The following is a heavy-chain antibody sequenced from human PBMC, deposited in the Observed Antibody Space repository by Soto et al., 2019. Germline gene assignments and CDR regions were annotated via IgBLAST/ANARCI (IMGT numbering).Heavy chain of an antibody. J-gene: IGHJ4*02. Sequence: PGGTLRLYCAASVFMVSSYGMHWVRQAPGKGLEWVAVIWYDGSNKNYADSVKGRFTITRDNSKNTLYLQMNSLRAEDTAVYYCASSICWGQGTLVTVSS. CDR2: IWYDGSNK. V-gene: IGHV3-33*01. CDR3: ASSIC. CDR1: VFMVSSYG.